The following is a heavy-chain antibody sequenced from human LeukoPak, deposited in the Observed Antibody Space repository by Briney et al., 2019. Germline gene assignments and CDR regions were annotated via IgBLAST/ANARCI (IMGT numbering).Heavy chain of an antibody. J-gene: IGHJ4*02. Sequence: GGSLRLSCAASGFTFSNYRMNWVRQAPGKGLEWVSSISSSSSNIYYADSMKGRFTISRDNAKNSLYLQMNSLRAEDTAVYYCAGGQGPASTFARPIVTGPRVGAARDFGGEGTVVSVST. CDR3: AGGQGPASTFARPIVTGPRVGAARDF. CDR2: ISSSSSNI. D-gene: IGHD1-26*01. CDR1: GFTFSNYR. V-gene: IGHV3-21*01.